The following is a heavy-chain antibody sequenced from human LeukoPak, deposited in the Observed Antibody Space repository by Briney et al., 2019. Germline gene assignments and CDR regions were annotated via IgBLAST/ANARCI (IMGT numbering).Heavy chain of an antibody. J-gene: IGHJ4*02. V-gene: IGHV4-39*01. CDR2: MYYSGGT. CDR3: ARVCSSGGSCYSGGLDY. D-gene: IGHD2-15*01. Sequence: KPSETLSLTCTVSGGSISSSSYSWDWIRQPPGKGLEWIGSMYYSGGTYYNPSLKSRVTMPVDTSKNQFSLKLSSVTAADTAVYYCARVCSSGGSCYSGGLDYWGQGTLVTVSS. CDR1: GGSISSSSYS.